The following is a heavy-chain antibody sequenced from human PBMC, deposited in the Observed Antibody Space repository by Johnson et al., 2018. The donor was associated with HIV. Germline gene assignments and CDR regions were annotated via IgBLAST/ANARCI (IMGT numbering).Heavy chain of an antibody. J-gene: IGHJ3*02. V-gene: IGHV3-30*18. CDR1: GFIFSDYY. CDR3: AKDYLRWPRQAGAFDI. CDR2: ISYDGSNK. Sequence: QVQLVESGGGLVKPGGSLRLSCAASGFIFSDYYMSWIRQAPGKGLEWVAVISYDGSNKYSADSVKGRFTISRDNSKNTLYLQMNSLRAEDTAVYYCAKDYLRWPRQAGAFDIWGQGTMVTVSS. D-gene: IGHD4-23*01.